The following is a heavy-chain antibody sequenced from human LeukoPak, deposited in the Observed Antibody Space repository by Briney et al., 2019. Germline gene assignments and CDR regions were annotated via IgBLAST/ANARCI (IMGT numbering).Heavy chain of an antibody. CDR1: GFTFSTYA. Sequence: PGGSLRLSCAASGFTFSTYAMSWVRQAPGRGLEWVSTVSESGGSTYYADSVKGRFTISRDNSKNTLYLQMNSLRAEDTAVYYCERRNQLLSVSWFDPWGQGTLVTVSS. CDR3: ERRNQLLSVSWFDP. D-gene: IGHD2-2*01. CDR2: VSESGGST. J-gene: IGHJ5*02. V-gene: IGHV3-23*01.